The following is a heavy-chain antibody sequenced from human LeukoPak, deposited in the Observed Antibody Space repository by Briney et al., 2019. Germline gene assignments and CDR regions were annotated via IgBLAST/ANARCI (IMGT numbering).Heavy chain of an antibody. V-gene: IGHV3-9*01. Sequence: SLRLSCAASGFTFDNYAMHWVRQAPGKGLEWVSGISWNSGTIAYADSVKGRFTISRDNAKNSLYLEMSSLRVEDTAFYYCSKLRGRQLEGTVDYWGQGTLVTVSS. CDR1: GFTFDNYA. CDR2: ISWNSGTI. CDR3: SKLRGRQLEGTVDY. D-gene: IGHD6-6*01. J-gene: IGHJ4*02.